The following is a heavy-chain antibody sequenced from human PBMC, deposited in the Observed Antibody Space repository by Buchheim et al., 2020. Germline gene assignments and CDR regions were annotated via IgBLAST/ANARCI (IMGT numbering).Heavy chain of an antibody. CDR3: ARSGQWLVDDAFDI. J-gene: IGHJ3*02. Sequence: QVQLVESGGGVVQPGRSLRLSCAASGFTFSSYAMHWVRQAPGKGLEWVAVISYDGSNKYYADSVKGRFTISRDNSKNTLYLQMNSLRAEDTAVYYCARSGQWLVDDAFDIWGQGT. CDR2: ISYDGSNK. D-gene: IGHD6-19*01. CDR1: GFTFSSYA. V-gene: IGHV3-30-3*01.